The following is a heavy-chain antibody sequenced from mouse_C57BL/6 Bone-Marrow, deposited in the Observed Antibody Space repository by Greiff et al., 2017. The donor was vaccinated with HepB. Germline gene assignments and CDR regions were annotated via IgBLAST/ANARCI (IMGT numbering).Heavy chain of an antibody. CDR1: GYTFTSYW. CDR3: ARDTTVNY. V-gene: IGHV1-55*01. J-gene: IGHJ2*01. Sequence: QVQLQQPGAELVKPGASVKMSCKASGYTFTSYWITWVKQRPGQGLEWIGDIYPGSGSTNYNEKIKSMATLTVDTSDSTVEMKLSSLTAEDSAVYYCARDTTVNYWGQGTTLTVSS. D-gene: IGHD1-1*01. CDR2: IYPGSGST.